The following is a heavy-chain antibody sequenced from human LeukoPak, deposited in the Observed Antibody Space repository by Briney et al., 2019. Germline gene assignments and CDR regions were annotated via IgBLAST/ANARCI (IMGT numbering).Heavy chain of an antibody. CDR1: GGIFGSYA. CDR2: IIPIFDTP. Sequence: GASVKVSCKASGGIFGSYAINWVRQAPGQGLEWLGRIIPIFDTPNYAQTFQGRVTISADKSTRTVYMELSSLRSEDTALYYCAKRSRLREAGSYRFWGQGTLVTVSS. D-gene: IGHD3-16*02. CDR3: AKRSRLREAGSYRF. V-gene: IGHV1-69*06. J-gene: IGHJ4*02.